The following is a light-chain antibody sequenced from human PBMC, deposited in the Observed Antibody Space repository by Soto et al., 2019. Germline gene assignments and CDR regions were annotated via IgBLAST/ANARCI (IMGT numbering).Light chain of an antibody. J-gene: IGKJ5*01. CDR3: QQSYSTPSIT. CDR1: QSISSY. CDR2: AAS. Sequence: QIAQASSSLSASVGDRVTITFPGSQSISSYLNWYQQKPGKAPKLLIYAASSLQSGVPSRFSGSGSGTDFTLTISSLQPEDFATYYCQQSYSTPSITFGQGTRREIK. V-gene: IGKV1-39*01.